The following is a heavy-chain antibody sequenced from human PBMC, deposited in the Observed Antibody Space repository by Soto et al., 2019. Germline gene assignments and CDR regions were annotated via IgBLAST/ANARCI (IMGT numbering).Heavy chain of an antibody. V-gene: IGHV3-53*01. D-gene: IGHD2-15*01. Sequence: EVQVVESGGGLIQPGGSLRLSCAASGFNVAGNYMSWVRQAPGKGLEWVSTMYSGGNPYYADSVRGRFIISTDNTNNTLYLQMNSLKTEDTAVYHCARGLHNTGLYSYNWFDPWGQGTLVTVSS. CDR1: GFNVAGNY. CDR3: ARGLHNTGLYSYNWFDP. J-gene: IGHJ5*02. CDR2: MYSGGNP.